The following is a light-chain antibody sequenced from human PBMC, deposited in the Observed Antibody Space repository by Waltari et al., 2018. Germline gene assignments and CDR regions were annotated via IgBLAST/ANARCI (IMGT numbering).Light chain of an antibody. CDR2: GTA. CDR3: QQYGGSLWT. V-gene: IGKV3-20*01. Sequence: EFLLTTSPGLLSLPPGTRATLYCRASQYVSSPYLAWYQQRPCQAPRPLVYGTASRATGVPDRFSGSGSGTDFTLTISRLEPEDFAVYYCQQYGGSLWTFGQGTKVEIK. J-gene: IGKJ1*01. CDR1: QYVSSPY.